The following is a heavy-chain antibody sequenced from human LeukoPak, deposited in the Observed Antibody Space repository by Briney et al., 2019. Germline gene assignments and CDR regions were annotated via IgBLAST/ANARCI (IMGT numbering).Heavy chain of an antibody. CDR3: ARDRRYGDYPTSKYYYYGMDV. D-gene: IGHD4-17*01. CDR2: ISYNGANI. Sequence: GGSLRLSCAASGLTLSYYGMHWVRQAPGKGLEWVAGISYNGANIYYVDSVKGRFTISRDNSKNTLYLQMNSLRVEDTAVYYCARDRRYGDYPTSKYYYYGMDVWGQGTTVTVSS. J-gene: IGHJ6*02. V-gene: IGHV3-30*03. CDR1: GLTLSYYG.